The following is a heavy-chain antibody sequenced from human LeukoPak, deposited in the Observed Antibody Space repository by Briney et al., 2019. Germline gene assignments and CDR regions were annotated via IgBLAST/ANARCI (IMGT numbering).Heavy chain of an antibody. Sequence: GGSLRLSCAASGFTFSSYAMHWVRQAPGKGLEWVAVISYDGSNKYYADSVKGRFTISRDNTKNTMYLQMNSLRAEDTAVYYCAGDPSGYYYRHLDYWGQGTLVTVSS. V-gene: IGHV3-30*01. D-gene: IGHD3-22*01. CDR3: AGDPSGYYYRHLDY. CDR1: GFTFSSYA. CDR2: ISYDGSNK. J-gene: IGHJ4*02.